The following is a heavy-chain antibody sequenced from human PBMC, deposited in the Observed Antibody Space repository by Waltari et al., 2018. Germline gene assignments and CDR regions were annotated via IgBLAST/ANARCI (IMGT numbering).Heavy chain of an antibody. CDR1: GFTLSRYS. J-gene: IGHJ4*02. CDR2: ITRSSRDI. V-gene: IGHV3-21*01. CDR3: ARDRWEQAIDY. D-gene: IGHD1-26*01. Sequence: EVQLVESGGGLVKPGGSLRLSCAASGFTLSRYSMNWVRQAPGKGLEWVSSITRSSRDIYYADSVKGRFTISRDNAKNSLYLQMNSLRAEDTAVYYCARDRWEQAIDYWGQGTLVTVSS.